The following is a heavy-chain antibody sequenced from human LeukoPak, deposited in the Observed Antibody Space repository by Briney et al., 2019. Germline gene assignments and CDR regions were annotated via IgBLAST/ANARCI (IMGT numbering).Heavy chain of an antibody. CDR1: GYTFTTSA. V-gene: IGHV1-18*01. J-gene: IGHJ5*02. CDR3: ARNSYSDAGWFDT. Sequence: GASVKVSYKASGYTFTTSAITWVRQAPGQGLEWMGWISGYNGNTNYAQKFQGRVTMTTDTSTSTAYKELRSLRSDDTAVYYCARNSYSDAGWFDTWGRGTLVTVSS. D-gene: IGHD4-17*01. CDR2: ISGYNGNT.